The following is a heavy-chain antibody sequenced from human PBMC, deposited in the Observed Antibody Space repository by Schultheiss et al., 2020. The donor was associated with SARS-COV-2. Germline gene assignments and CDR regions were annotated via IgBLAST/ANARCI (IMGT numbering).Heavy chain of an antibody. CDR3: ARDTSLLWFGELADYYYYGMDV. CDR2: ISWDGGST. V-gene: IGHV3-43*01. J-gene: IGHJ6*02. D-gene: IGHD3-10*01. Sequence: GESLKISCAASGFTFDDYTMHWVRQAPGKGLEWVSLISWDGGSTYYADSVRGRFAISRDNSENTLSLQMNTLRAEDTAIYYCARDTSLLWFGELADYYYYGMDVWGQGTTVTVSS. CDR1: GFTFDDYT.